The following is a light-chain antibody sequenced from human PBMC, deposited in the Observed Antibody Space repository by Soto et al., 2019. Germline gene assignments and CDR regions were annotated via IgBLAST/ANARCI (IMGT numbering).Light chain of an antibody. Sequence: QSALTQPRSVSGSPGQSVTISCTGSSSDVGGYDFVSWYQQHPGKAPKLMLYDVTKRPSGVPDRFSGSKSGTSASLIISGLRPEDEADYYCCSYEGSYILGVFGGGTKLTVL. V-gene: IGLV2-11*01. CDR1: SSDVGGYDF. J-gene: IGLJ2*01. CDR2: DVT. CDR3: CSYEGSYILGV.